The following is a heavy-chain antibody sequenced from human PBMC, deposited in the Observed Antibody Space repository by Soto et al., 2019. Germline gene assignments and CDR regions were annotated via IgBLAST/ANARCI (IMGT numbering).Heavy chain of an antibody. CDR3: ASSHCSGGSCYFGAFDI. CDR1: GGSFSGYY. J-gene: IGHJ3*02. D-gene: IGHD2-15*01. Sequence: QVQLQQWGAGLLKPSETLSLTCAVYGGSFSGYYWSWLRQPPGKGLEWIGEINHSGSTNYNPSLKSRVTISVDTSKNQFSLKLSSVTAADTAVYYCASSHCSGGSCYFGAFDIWGQGTMVTVSS. CDR2: INHSGST. V-gene: IGHV4-34*01.